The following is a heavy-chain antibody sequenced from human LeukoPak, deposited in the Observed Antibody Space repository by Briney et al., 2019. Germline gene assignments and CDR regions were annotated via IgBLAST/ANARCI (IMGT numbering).Heavy chain of an antibody. CDR2: IYYDGRT. V-gene: IGHV4-39*01. CDR1: GDSMTSSTHY. D-gene: IGHD2-15*01. Sequence: SETLSLTCTVSGDSMTSSTHYWVWIRQPPGKGLEWIGSIYYDGRTYYNPSLKSRVTISQDTSKNQFSLKVISVTAADTAVYHCARRSHCTGGSCYPVWGQGTTVTASS. CDR3: ARRSHCTGGSCYPV. J-gene: IGHJ6*02.